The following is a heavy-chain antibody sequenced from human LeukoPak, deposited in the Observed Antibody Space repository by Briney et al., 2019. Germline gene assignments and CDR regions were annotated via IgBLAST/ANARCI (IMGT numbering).Heavy chain of an antibody. Sequence: SETLSLTCTVSGGSISSGGYYWSWIRQHPGKGLEWIGYIYYSGSTYYNPSLKSRVTISVDTSKNQFSLKLSSVTAADTAVYYCARGNTQYSSSWVDPWGQGTLVTVSS. J-gene: IGHJ5*02. CDR3: ARGNTQYSSSWVDP. D-gene: IGHD6-13*01. CDR2: IYYSGST. V-gene: IGHV4-31*03. CDR1: GGSISSGGYY.